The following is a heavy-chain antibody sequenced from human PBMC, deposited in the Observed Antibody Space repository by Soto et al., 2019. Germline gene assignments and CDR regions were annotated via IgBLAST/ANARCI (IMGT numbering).Heavy chain of an antibody. CDR2: IYYSGST. Sequence: QVQLQESGPGLVKPSQTLSLTCTVSGGSISSGGYYWSWIRQHPGKGLEWIGYIYYSGSTYYKPSLNSRPTTSVATSKTPSSPKLSSVTAPDTAVYYCARTVFPLGRGTLVTVSS. CDR3: ARTVFP. J-gene: IGHJ5*02. D-gene: IGHD4-4*01. V-gene: IGHV4-31*03. CDR1: GGSISSGGYY.